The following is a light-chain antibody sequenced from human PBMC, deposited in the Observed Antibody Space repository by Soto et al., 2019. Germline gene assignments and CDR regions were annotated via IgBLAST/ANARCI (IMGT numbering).Light chain of an antibody. CDR2: AAS. Sequence: DIQMTQSPSSLSASVGDRVTITCRASQGISSYLAWYQQKPGKAPKLLIYAASTLQSGVPSRFSGSGSGTELNLTISSLQPEDFATYYCQQLNRYPITFGQGTRLEIK. J-gene: IGKJ5*01. CDR1: QGISSY. CDR3: QQLNRYPIT. V-gene: IGKV1-9*01.